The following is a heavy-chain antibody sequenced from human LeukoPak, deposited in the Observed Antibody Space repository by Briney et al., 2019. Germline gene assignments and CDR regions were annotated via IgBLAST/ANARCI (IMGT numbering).Heavy chain of an antibody. J-gene: IGHJ4*02. CDR3: TTQYFDY. CDR1: GFTFSSAW. Sequence: GGSLRLSCAASGFTFSSAWMSWVRQAPGKGLEWVGRIKTKIDGGTTDYAAPVKGRFTISRDDSKNTLYLQMNSLKTEDTAVYYCTTQYFDYWGQGTLVTVSS. V-gene: IGHV3-15*01. CDR2: IKTKIDGGTT.